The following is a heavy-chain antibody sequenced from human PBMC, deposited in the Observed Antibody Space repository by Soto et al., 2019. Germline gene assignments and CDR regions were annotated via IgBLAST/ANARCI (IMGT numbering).Heavy chain of an antibody. D-gene: IGHD3-10*01. CDR2: IIPILGIA. V-gene: IGHV1-69*02. Sequence: SVKVSCKASGGTFSSYTISWVRQAPGQGLEWMGRIIPILGIANYAQKWQGRVTITADKSTSTAYMELSSLRSEDTAVYYCTYGSGSYYFDYWGQGTLVTVSS. CDR3: TYGSGSYYFDY. J-gene: IGHJ4*02. CDR1: GGTFSSYT.